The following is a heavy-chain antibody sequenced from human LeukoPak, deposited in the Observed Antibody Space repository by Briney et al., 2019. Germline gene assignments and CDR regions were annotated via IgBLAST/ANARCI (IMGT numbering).Heavy chain of an antibody. V-gene: IGHV4-4*07. CDR2: IYTSGST. Sequence: SETLSPTCTVSGGSISSYYWSWIRQPAGRGLEWIGRIYTSGSTNYNPSLKSRVTMSVDTSKNQFSLRLTSVTAADTAVYYCARSLEGSRPFDRWGQGTLVTVSS. D-gene: IGHD6-13*01. CDR3: ARSLEGSRPFDR. J-gene: IGHJ4*02. CDR1: GGSISSYY.